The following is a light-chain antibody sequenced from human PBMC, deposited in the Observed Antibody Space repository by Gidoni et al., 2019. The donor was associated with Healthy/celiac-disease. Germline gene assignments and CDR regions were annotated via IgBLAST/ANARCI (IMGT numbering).Light chain of an antibody. CDR3: QSADSSGTPVV. CDR2: KAS. Sequence: SYELTQPPSVSVSPGQTARITCSGDALPKQYAYWYQQKPGQAPVLVIDKASERPSGIPERFSGSSSGTTVTLTISGVQAEDEADYYCQSADSSGTPVVFGGGTKLTVL. J-gene: IGLJ2*01. CDR1: ALPKQY. V-gene: IGLV3-25*03.